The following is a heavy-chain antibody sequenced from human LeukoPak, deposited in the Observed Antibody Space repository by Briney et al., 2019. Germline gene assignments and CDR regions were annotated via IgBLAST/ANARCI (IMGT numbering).Heavy chain of an antibody. V-gene: IGHV3-11*01. CDR1: GFTFGDYA. CDR2: ISSSGSTI. D-gene: IGHD5-12*01. J-gene: IGHJ4*02. Sequence: GGSLRLSCAASGFTFGDYALSWVRQAPGKGLEWVSYISSSGSTIYYADSVKGRFTISRDNAKNSLYLQMNSLRAEDTAVYYCARTQTHSGYDHFDYWGQGTLVTVSS. CDR3: ARTQTHSGYDHFDY.